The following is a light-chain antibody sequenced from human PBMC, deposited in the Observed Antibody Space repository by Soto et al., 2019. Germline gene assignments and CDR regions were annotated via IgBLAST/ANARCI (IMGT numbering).Light chain of an antibody. J-gene: IGKJ4*01. Sequence: DIQMTQSPSSLSASVGDRVTITCRASQSISSYLNWYQQKPGKAPKLLTYAASSLQSGVPSRFSGSGSGTDFTLTISSLQPEDFATYYFQQSYSTPLSIGGGTKVDIK. CDR2: AAS. V-gene: IGKV1-39*01. CDR3: QQSYSTPLS. CDR1: QSISSY.